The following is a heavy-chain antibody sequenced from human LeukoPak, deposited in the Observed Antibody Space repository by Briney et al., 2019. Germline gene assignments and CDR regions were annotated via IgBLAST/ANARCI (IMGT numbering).Heavy chain of an antibody. CDR2: ISSSSSYI. Sequence: PGGSLRLSCAASGFTFSSHSMNWVRQAPGKGLEWVSSISSSSSYIYYADSVKGRFTISRDNAKNSLYLQMNSLRAEDAAVYYCAKDYDFWSGYALDPWGQGTLVTVSS. CDR3: AKDYDFWSGYALDP. D-gene: IGHD3-3*01. J-gene: IGHJ5*02. V-gene: IGHV3-21*01. CDR1: GFTFSSHS.